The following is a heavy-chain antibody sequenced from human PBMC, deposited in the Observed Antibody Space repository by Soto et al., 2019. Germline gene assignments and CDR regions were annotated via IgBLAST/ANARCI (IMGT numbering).Heavy chain of an antibody. D-gene: IGHD5-18*01. CDR3: ARRDDSETFDI. CDR1: GLSVTANY. CDR2: IYRGGGT. V-gene: IGHV3-53*01. J-gene: IGHJ3*02. Sequence: EVQLVESGGGLIQPGGSLRLICAASGLSVTANYMTWVRQAPGKGLEWLSIIYRGGGTYYADSLKGRAIISRDGSRNMVFLQMNRLTAEDEGVYYCARRDDSETFDIWCRGTVVNVSS.